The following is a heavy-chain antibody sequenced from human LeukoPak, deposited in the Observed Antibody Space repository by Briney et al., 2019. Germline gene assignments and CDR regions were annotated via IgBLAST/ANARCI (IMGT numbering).Heavy chain of an antibody. CDR1: GGSVSSSNYY. CDR2: IYYSGTT. D-gene: IGHD2-15*01. CDR3: ARDYHDSVFQH. Sequence: SETLSLTCIVSGGSVSSSNYYWGWIRQPPGKGLEWIGSIYYSGTTYYNPSLRSRVTISVDTSKNQFSLKLSSVTAADTAVYYCARDYHDSVFQHWGQGTLVTVSS. J-gene: IGHJ1*01. V-gene: IGHV4-39*07.